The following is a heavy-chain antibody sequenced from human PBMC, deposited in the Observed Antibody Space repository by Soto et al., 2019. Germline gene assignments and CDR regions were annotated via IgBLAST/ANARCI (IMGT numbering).Heavy chain of an antibody. CDR2: IYPGDCVT. CDR3: ARSAGIGADAIHEGYGMDL. CDR1: GYSFTSYW. Sequence: EVQLVQSGAEVKKPGESLKTSCKGSGYSFTSYWIGWVRQMPGKGLEWMGIIYPGDCVTRYSPSFKGQVTISADKSISSAYVRRRSLKSSDTAKYASARSAGIGADAIHEGYGMDLWGDGTTATVSS. V-gene: IGHV5-51*01. D-gene: IGHD6-13*01. J-gene: IGHJ6*04.